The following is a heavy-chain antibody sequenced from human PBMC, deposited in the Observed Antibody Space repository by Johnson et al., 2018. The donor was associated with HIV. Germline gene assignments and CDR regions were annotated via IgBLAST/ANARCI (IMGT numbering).Heavy chain of an antibody. J-gene: IGHJ3*02. Sequence: QVQLVESGGGLIQPGGSLRLSCAASGFTVSTNYMGWVRLAPGKGLEWVAVISYDGSDKYYADSVKGRFTISRDSSKNTLYLEMNSLRAEDTALYYCAKVLLPQDAFDIWGQGTMVTVSS. V-gene: IGHV3-30*18. D-gene: IGHD2/OR15-2a*01. CDR1: GFTVSTNY. CDR2: ISYDGSDK. CDR3: AKVLLPQDAFDI.